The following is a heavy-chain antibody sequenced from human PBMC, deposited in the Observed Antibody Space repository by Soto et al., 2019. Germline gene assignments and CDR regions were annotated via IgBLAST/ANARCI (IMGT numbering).Heavy chain of an antibody. V-gene: IGHV3-30-3*01. CDR1: GFTFSSYV. CDR2: ISYDGSNK. CDR3: VREPEDIIYRIDY. Sequence: GGSLRLSCAASGFTFSSYVFHWVRQAPGKGLEWVAVISYDGSNKYYADSVKGRFTISRDNSKNTLYLQMNSLRAEDTAVYYCVREPEDIIYRIDYWGQGTLVTVSS. D-gene: IGHD3-10*01. J-gene: IGHJ4*02.